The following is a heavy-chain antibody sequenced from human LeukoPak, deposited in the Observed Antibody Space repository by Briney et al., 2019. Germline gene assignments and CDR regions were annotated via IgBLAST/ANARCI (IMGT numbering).Heavy chain of an antibody. CDR3: ARLPKYSRPLDY. J-gene: IGHJ4*02. CDR1: GYTFSSYD. CDR2: MNPNSGNA. D-gene: IGHD6-6*01. Sequence: ASVKVSCKASGYTFSSYDINWVRQATGQGLEWMGWMNPNSGNAAYAQKFQGRVTMSRDTSISTAYMELSSLRSEDTAVYYCARLPKYSRPLDYWGQGTLVTVSS. V-gene: IGHV1-8*02.